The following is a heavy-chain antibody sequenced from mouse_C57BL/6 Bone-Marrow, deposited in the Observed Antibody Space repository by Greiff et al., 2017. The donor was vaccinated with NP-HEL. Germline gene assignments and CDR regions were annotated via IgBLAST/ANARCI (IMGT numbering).Heavy chain of an antibody. CDR1: GYTFTSYW. Sequence: VQLQQPGAELVMPGASVKLSCKASGYTFTSYWMHWVKQRPGQGLEWIGEIDPSDSYTNYNQKFKGKSTLTVDKSSSTAYMQLSSLTSEDSAVYYCARPDGYYWYFDVWGTGTTVTVSS. CDR2: IDPSDSYT. V-gene: IGHV1-69*01. CDR3: ARPDGYYWYFDV. D-gene: IGHD2-3*01. J-gene: IGHJ1*03.